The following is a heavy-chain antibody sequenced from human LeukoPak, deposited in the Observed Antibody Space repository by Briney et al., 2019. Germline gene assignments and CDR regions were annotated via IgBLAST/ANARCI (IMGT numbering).Heavy chain of an antibody. CDR3: AKDSPPGGANLDY. J-gene: IGHJ4*02. CDR2: ISYDGSNK. CDR1: GFTFSSYG. V-gene: IGHV3-30*18. D-gene: IGHD1-26*01. Sequence: GGSLRLSCAASGFTFSSYGMHWVRQAPGKGLEWVAVISYDGSNKYYADSVKGRFTISRDNSKNTLYLQMNSLRAEDTAVYYCAKDSPPGGANLDYWGQGTLVTVSS.